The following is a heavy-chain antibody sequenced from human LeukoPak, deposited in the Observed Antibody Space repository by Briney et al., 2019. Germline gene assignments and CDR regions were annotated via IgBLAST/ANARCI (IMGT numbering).Heavy chain of an antibody. Sequence: GRSLRLSCAASGFTFSSYGMHWVRQAPGKGLEWVAVIWYDGSNKYYADSVKGRFTISRDNSKNTLYLQMNSLRAEDTAVYYCARGGMSSGWFDYWGQGTLVTVSS. J-gene: IGHJ4*02. CDR1: GFTFSSYG. V-gene: IGHV3-33*01. D-gene: IGHD6-19*01. CDR2: IWYDGSNK. CDR3: ARGGMSSGWFDY.